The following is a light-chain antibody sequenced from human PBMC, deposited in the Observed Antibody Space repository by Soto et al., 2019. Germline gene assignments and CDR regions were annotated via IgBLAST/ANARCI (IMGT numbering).Light chain of an antibody. V-gene: IGKV1-5*03. J-gene: IGKJ1*01. CDR3: QHYYTFPWT. CDR1: QSISSW. Sequence: DIQMTQSPSTLSASVGDRVTITCRASQSISSWVAWYQQKPGKGPKLLIYKASQLESGDPSRFRGSGSGTEFTLAISSLQPGDFATYYCQHYYTFPWTFGHGTVVDIK. CDR2: KAS.